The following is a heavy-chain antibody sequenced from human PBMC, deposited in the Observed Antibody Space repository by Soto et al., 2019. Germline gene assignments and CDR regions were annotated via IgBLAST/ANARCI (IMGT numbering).Heavy chain of an antibody. CDR2: ISGSGGST. CDR3: AKVPVGATGRFDY. CDR1: GFTFSNYA. Sequence: GGSMRLSCAGSGFTFSNYAMSWVRQAPGKGLAWVSAISGSGGSTYYADSVKGRFTISRDNSKNTLYLQMNSLRAEDTALYYCAKVPVGATGRFDYWGQGTLVTVSS. D-gene: IGHD1-26*01. J-gene: IGHJ4*02. V-gene: IGHV3-23*01.